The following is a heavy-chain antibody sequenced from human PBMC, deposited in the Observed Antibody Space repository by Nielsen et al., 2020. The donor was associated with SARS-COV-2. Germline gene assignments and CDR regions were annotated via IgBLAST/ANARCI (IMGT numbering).Heavy chain of an antibody. Sequence: SETLSLTCAVSGGSISSGGYSWSWIRQPPGKGLEWIWYIYHSGRTYYNPSLKSRVTISVDRSKNQFSLKLSSVTAADTAVYYCARGGRITFGGADDAFDIWGQGTMVTVSS. D-gene: IGHD3-16*01. V-gene: IGHV4-30-2*01. CDR3: ARGGRITFGGADDAFDI. J-gene: IGHJ3*02. CDR2: IYHSGRT. CDR1: GGSISSGGYS.